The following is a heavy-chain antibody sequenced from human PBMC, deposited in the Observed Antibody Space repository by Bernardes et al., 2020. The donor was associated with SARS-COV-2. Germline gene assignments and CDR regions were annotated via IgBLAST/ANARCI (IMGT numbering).Heavy chain of an antibody. J-gene: IGHJ6*02. Sequence: ETPSSNCTVSGGSISSYYWSWIRQPPGQGLEWIGYIYYSGSTNYNPSLKSRVTISVDTSKNQFSLKLSSVTAADTAVYYCARGGAASYYYYGMDVWGQGTTVTVSS. CDR2: IYYSGST. CDR1: GGSISSYY. CDR3: ARGGAASYYYYGMDV. V-gene: IGHV4-59*01. D-gene: IGHD2-21*01.